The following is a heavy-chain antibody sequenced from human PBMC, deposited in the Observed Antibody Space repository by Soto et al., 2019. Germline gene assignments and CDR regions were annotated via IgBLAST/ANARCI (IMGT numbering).Heavy chain of an antibody. V-gene: IGHV1-2*02. CDR2: INPNSGGT. Sequence: ASVKVSCKASGYTFTGYYMHWVRQAPGQGLEWMGWINPNSGGTNYAQKFQGRVTMTRDTSISTAYMELSRLRSDDTAVYYCARDLGTYYDSSGYHFDYWGQGTLVTV. CDR3: ARDLGTYYDSSGYHFDY. D-gene: IGHD3-22*01. CDR1: GYTFTGYY. J-gene: IGHJ4*02.